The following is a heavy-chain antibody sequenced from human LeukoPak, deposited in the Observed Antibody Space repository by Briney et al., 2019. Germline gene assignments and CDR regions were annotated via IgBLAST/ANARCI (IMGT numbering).Heavy chain of an antibody. J-gene: IGHJ4*02. CDR2: ISAYNGNT. CDR3: ARASYYDSSISLEL. D-gene: IGHD3-22*01. Sequence: ASVKVSCKASGYTFTSYGISWVRQAPGQGLEWMGWISAYNGNTNYAQKLQGRVTMTTDTSTSTAYMELRSLRSDDTAVYYCARASYYDSSISLELWGQGTLVTVSS. V-gene: IGHV1-18*01. CDR1: GYTFTSYG.